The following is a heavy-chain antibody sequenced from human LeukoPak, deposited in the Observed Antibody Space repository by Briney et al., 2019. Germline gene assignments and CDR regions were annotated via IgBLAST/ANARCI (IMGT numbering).Heavy chain of an antibody. J-gene: IGHJ4*02. Sequence: GGSLRLSCAASGFIISDYYMNWIRQVPGKGLEWVSHISGGGSTKYYADSVKGRFTISRDNAKNSLYLQMNSLRAEDTAVYYCARVLGCSSTSCYRIRDYWGQGTLVTVSS. CDR3: ARVLGCSSTSCYRIRDY. CDR2: ISGGGSTK. CDR1: GFIISDYY. D-gene: IGHD2-2*01. V-gene: IGHV3-11*04.